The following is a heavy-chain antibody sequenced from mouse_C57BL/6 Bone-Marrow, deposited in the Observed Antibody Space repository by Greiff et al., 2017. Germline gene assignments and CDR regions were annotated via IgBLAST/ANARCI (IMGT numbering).Heavy chain of an antibody. V-gene: IGHV5-4*01. J-gene: IGHJ1*03. CDR3: ARVDYGSSRYWYFDV. CDR1: GFTFSSYA. D-gene: IGHD1-1*01. Sequence: EVQLQESGGGLVKPGGSLKLSCAASGFTFSSYAMSWVRQTPEKRLEWVATISDGGSYTYYPDNVKGRFTISRDNAKNNLYLQMSHLKSEDTAMYYCARVDYGSSRYWYFDVWGTGTTVTVSS. CDR2: ISDGGSYT.